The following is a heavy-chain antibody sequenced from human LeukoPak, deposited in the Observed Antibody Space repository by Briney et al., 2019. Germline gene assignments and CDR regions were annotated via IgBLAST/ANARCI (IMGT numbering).Heavy chain of an antibody. CDR2: IRYDGSDK. J-gene: IGHJ4*02. CDR3: ARDSERGDYGGNSDPIDY. Sequence: GSLRLSCAASGFPFSSYGMHWVRQAPGKGLVWVAFIRYDGSDKYYADSVKGRFTISRDNAKNSLYLQMNSLRAEDTAVYYCARDSERGDYGGNSDPIDYWGQGTLVTVSS. V-gene: IGHV3-30*02. CDR1: GFPFSSYG. D-gene: IGHD4-23*01.